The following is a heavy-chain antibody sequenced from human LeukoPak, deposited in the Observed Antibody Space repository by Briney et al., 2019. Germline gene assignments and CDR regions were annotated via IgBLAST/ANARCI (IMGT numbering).Heavy chain of an antibody. Sequence: PSQTLSLTCTVSGGSISSGDYYWSWIRQPPGKGLEWIGYIYYSGSTYYNPSLKSRVTISVDTSKNQFSLKLSSVTAADTAVYYCARDHGDIVVADAFDIWGQGTMVTVS. CDR1: GGSISSGDYY. V-gene: IGHV4-30-4*01. J-gene: IGHJ3*02. CDR3: ARDHGDIVVADAFDI. D-gene: IGHD2-15*01. CDR2: IYYSGST.